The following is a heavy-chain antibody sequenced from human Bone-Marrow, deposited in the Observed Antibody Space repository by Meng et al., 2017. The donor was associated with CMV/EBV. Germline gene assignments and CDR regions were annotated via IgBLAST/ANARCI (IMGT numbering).Heavy chain of an antibody. D-gene: IGHD3-3*01. V-gene: IGHV3-20*01. J-gene: IGHJ4*02. CDR3: LRDYDFWSRGGY. CDR2: INWNGGST. CDR1: GFTFDDYG. Sequence: GESLKISCAASGFTFDDYGMSWVRQAPGKGLEWVSGINWNGGSTGYVDSVKGRFTISRDNAKNSLYLQMNSLRAEDTALYHCLRDYDFWSRGGYWGQGTLVTVSS.